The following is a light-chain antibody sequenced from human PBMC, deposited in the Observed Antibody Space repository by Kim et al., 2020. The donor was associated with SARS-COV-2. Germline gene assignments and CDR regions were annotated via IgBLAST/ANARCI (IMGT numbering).Light chain of an antibody. Sequence: GQRVTMTGSRSDSNIGYYTVTWYQHLPGTAPKPLMYSNNQRPSGVPDRFSGSKSGTSASLAISGLQSEDEADYYCETWDDSLNGWVFGGGTQLTVL. CDR3: ETWDDSLNGWV. CDR1: DSNIGYYT. CDR2: SNN. V-gene: IGLV1-44*01. J-gene: IGLJ3*02.